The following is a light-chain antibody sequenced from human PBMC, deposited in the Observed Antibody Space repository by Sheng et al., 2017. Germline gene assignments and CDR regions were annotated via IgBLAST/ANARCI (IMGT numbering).Light chain of an antibody. V-gene: IGKV3-15*01. CDR2: DAS. CDR1: QSISTR. CDR3: QQYRNWPPFS. J-gene: IGKJ2*03. Sequence: EIVLTQSPATLSVSPGGRATLSCRASQSISTRLAWYQQKPGQAPRLLIYDASTRATGFPARFSGSGSGTEFTLTISSLQSEDFAVYYCQQYRNWPPFSFGQGTKLEIK.